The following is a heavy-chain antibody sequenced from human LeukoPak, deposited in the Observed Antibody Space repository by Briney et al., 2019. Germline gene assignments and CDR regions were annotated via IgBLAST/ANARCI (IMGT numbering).Heavy chain of an antibody. CDR2: ISGSGGST. V-gene: IGHV3-23*01. D-gene: IGHD3-9*01. CDR3: AKSPYHYDILTGYYLVWFDP. Sequence: GGSQRLSCAASGFTLSSYAMSWVRQAPGKGLEWVSAISGSGGSTYYADSVKGRFTISRDNSKNTLYLQMNSLRAEDTAVYYCAKSPYHYDILTGYYLVWFDPWGQGTLVTVSS. CDR1: GFTLSSYA. J-gene: IGHJ5*02.